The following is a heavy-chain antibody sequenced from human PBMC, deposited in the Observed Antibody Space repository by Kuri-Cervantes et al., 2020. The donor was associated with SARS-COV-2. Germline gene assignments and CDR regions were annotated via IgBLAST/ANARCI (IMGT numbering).Heavy chain of an antibody. CDR2: ISSSSSYI. CDR1: GFTFSSYS. V-gene: IGHV3-21*01. CDR3: ARAGLTAHQSRYFGLYCYMDV. D-gene: IGHD3/OR15-3a*01. J-gene: IGHJ6*03. Sequence: GESLKISCAASGFTFSSYSMNWVRQAPGKGLEWVSSISSSSSYIYYADSVKGRFTISRDNAKNSLYLQMNSLRAEDTAVYYCARAGLTAHQSRYFGLYCYMDVWGKGTTVTVSS.